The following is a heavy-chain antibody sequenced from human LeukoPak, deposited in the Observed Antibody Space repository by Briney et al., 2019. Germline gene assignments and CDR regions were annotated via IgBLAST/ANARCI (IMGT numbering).Heavy chain of an antibody. V-gene: IGHV5-51*01. CDR1: RDSFTNYW. Sequence: GESLKISCKGSRDSFTNYWIGWVRQMPGKGLEWMGLIYPYDSDTRYSPSFQGQVTISVDKAISTAYLQWTSLKASDTALYFCARGPDGAYYFDSWGQGTLVSVSS. D-gene: IGHD1-14*01. CDR3: ARGPDGAYYFDS. CDR2: IYPYDSDT. J-gene: IGHJ4*02.